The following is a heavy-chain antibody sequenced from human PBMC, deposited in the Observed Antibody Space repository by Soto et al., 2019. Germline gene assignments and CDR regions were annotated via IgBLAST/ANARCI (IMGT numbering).Heavy chain of an antibody. CDR1: GGTFSNYA. CDR3: ARAVRDYYDSTNFDY. CDR2: IVPMFGTA. V-gene: IGHV1-69*13. Sequence: ASVKVSCKASGGTFSNYAINWVRQAPGQGLEWMGGIVPMFGTADYAQNFQGRVTITADESTSTAYMDLSSLGSEDTAVYYCARAVRDYYDSTNFDYWGQGTLVTVSS. D-gene: IGHD3-22*01. J-gene: IGHJ4*02.